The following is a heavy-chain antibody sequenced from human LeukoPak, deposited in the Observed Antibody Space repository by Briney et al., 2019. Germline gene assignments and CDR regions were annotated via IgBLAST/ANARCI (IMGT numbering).Heavy chain of an antibody. Sequence: GASVQVSCKASGYTFTSYDINWVRQATGQGLEWMGWMNPNSGNTGYAQKFQGRVTITRNTSISTAYMELSSLRSEDTAVYYCASCSSSRYQPGSGAFDIRGQGTMVTVSS. CDR1: GYTFTSYD. V-gene: IGHV1-8*03. CDR2: MNPNSGNT. CDR3: ASCSSSRYQPGSGAFDI. D-gene: IGHD6-13*01. J-gene: IGHJ3*02.